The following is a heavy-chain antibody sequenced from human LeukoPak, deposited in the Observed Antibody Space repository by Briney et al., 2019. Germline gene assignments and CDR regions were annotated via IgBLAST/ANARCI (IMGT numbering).Heavy chain of an antibody. Sequence: SETLSLTCTVSGGSISSSGYYWGWIRQPPGKGMEWIGSMYYNGSTNYNPSVKSRVTISADTSRNQFSLNLSSVTAADTAVYYCYTTSGGRPHWGQGTLVTVSS. CDR1: GGSISSSGYY. V-gene: IGHV4-39*01. CDR2: MYYNGST. CDR3: YTTSGGRPH. J-gene: IGHJ4*02. D-gene: IGHD2-2*02.